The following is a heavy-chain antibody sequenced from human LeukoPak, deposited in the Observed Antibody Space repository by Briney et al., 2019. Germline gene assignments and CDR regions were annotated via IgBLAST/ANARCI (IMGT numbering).Heavy chain of an antibody. J-gene: IGHJ4*02. CDR1: GFTFSSYE. V-gene: IGHV3-48*03. CDR2: ISSNGSTI. D-gene: IGHD3-22*01. Sequence: GGSLRLSCAASGFTFSSYEMNWVRQAPGKGLEWVSYISSNGSTIYYAVSVKGRFTISRDNAKNSLYLQMNSLRAEDTAVYYCARTYSSAHEYYFDYWGQGTLVTVSS. CDR3: ARTYSSAHEYYFDY.